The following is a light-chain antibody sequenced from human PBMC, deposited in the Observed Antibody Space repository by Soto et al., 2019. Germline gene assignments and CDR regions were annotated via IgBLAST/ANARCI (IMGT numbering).Light chain of an antibody. CDR3: CSYGGSYTYVV. CDR1: SSDVGGYNY. V-gene: IGLV2-11*01. J-gene: IGLJ2*01. Sequence: QSALTQPRSVSGSPGQLVTISCTGTSSDVGGYNYVSWYQHHPGKAPKLMIYDFIKRPSGVPVRFSGSKSGSTASLTISGLQAEDEADYHCCSYGGSYTYVVFGGGTKLTVL. CDR2: DFI.